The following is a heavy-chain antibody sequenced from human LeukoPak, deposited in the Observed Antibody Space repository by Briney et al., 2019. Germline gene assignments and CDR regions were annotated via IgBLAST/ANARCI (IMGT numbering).Heavy chain of an antibody. CDR2: INPNSGGT. Sequence: EASVKVSCKASGYTFTGYYMHWVRQAPGQGLEWMGWINPNSGGTNYAQKFQGRVTMTRDTSISTAYMELSRLRSDDTAVYYCAREGAYYDSSGYYCRAFDIWGQGTMVTVSS. D-gene: IGHD3-22*01. CDR3: AREGAYYDSSGYYCRAFDI. V-gene: IGHV1-2*02. CDR1: GYTFTGYY. J-gene: IGHJ3*02.